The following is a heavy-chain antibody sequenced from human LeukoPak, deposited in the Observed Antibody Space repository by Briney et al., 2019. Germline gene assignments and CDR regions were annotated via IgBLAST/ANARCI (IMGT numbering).Heavy chain of an antibody. Sequence: PGGSLRLSCAASGFTFSNAWMSWVRQAPGKGLEWVGRIKSKTDGGTTDYAAPVKGRFTISRDDSKNTLYLQMNSLKTEDTAVYYCTTDDYYDSSGVDYWGQGTLVTVSS. CDR3: TTDDYYDSSGVDY. J-gene: IGHJ4*02. V-gene: IGHV3-15*01. CDR1: GFTFSNAW. CDR2: IKSKTDGGTT. D-gene: IGHD3-22*01.